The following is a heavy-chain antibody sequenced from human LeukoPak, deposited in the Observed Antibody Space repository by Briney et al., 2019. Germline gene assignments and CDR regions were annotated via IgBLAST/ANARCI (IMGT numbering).Heavy chain of an antibody. CDR3: ARDGGYCSSTSCFYFDY. V-gene: IGHV3-7*01. D-gene: IGHD2-2*03. CDR1: GFTFSSYW. Sequence: GGSLRLSCAASGFTFSSYWMSWVRQAPGKGLEWVANIKQDGSEKYYVDSVKGRFTIPRDNAKNSLYLQMNSLRAEDTAVYYCARDGGYCSSTSCFYFDYWGQGTLVTVSS. J-gene: IGHJ4*02. CDR2: IKQDGSEK.